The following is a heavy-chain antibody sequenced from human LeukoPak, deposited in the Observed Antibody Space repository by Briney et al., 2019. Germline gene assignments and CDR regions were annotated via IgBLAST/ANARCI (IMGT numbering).Heavy chain of an antibody. CDR1: GFTFSSYA. D-gene: IGHD3-22*01. Sequence: AGGSLRLSCAASGFTFSSYAMSWVRQAPGKGLEGVSAISGSGGSTYYADSVKGRFTISRDNSKNTLYLQMNSLRAEDTAVYYCAKTYYYDSSGHDAFDIWGQGTMVTVSS. CDR3: AKTYYYDSSGHDAFDI. J-gene: IGHJ3*02. V-gene: IGHV3-23*01. CDR2: ISGSGGST.